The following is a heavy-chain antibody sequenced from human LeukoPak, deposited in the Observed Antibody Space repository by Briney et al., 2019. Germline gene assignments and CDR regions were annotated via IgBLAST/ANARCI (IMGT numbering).Heavy chain of an antibody. CDR1: GGSISSYY. J-gene: IGHJ4*02. V-gene: IGHV4-59*08. CDR2: IYYSGST. CDR3: ARSPAVAGPWYYFDY. D-gene: IGHD6-19*01. Sequence: KPSETLSLTCTVSGGSISSYYWSWIRQPPGKGLEWIGYIYYSGSTNYNPSLKSRVTISVDTSKSQFSLKLSSVAAADTAVYYWARSPAVAGPWYYFDYWGQGTLVTVSS.